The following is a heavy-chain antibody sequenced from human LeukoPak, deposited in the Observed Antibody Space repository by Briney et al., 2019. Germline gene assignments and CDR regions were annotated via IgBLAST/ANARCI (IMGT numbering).Heavy chain of an antibody. CDR3: ARDWRDSSGKFPNDAFDI. Sequence: PGGSLRLSCAASGFTFDDYGLSWVRQAPGKGLEWVSGINWNGGSTGYADSVKGRFTISRDNAKKSLYLQMHSLRAEDTAVYYCARDWRDSSGKFPNDAFDIWGQGTMVTVSS. D-gene: IGHD3-22*01. CDR1: GFTFDDYG. J-gene: IGHJ3*02. V-gene: IGHV3-20*04. CDR2: INWNGGST.